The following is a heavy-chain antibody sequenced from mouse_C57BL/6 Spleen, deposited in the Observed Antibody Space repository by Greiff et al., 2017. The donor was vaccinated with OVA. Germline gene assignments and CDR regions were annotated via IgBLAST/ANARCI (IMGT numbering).Heavy chain of an antibody. CDR1: GYTFTDYY. V-gene: IGHV1-26*01. J-gene: IGHJ2*01. Sequence: VQLQQSGPELVKPGASVKISCKASGYTFTDYYMNWVKQSHGKSLEWIGDINPNNGGTSYNQKFKGKATLTVDKSSSTAYMELRSLTSEDSAVYYCAREITTVPLDYWGQGTTLTVSS. D-gene: IGHD1-1*01. CDR2: INPNNGGT. CDR3: AREITTVPLDY.